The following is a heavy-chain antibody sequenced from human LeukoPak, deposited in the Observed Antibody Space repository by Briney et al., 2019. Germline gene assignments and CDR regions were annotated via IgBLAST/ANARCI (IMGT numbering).Heavy chain of an antibody. CDR3: ARGRPRRYYDSSGYRAADWFDP. Sequence: PSETLSLTCTVSGGSIISSSFWWGWIRQPPGKGLEWIGSIYYSGVSYYNTSLKSRVTISVDTSKNQFSLKLSSVTAADTAVYYCARGRPRRYYDSSGYRAADWFDPWGQGTLVTVSS. V-gene: IGHV4-39*01. D-gene: IGHD3-22*01. CDR1: GGSIISSSFW. CDR2: IYYSGVS. J-gene: IGHJ5*02.